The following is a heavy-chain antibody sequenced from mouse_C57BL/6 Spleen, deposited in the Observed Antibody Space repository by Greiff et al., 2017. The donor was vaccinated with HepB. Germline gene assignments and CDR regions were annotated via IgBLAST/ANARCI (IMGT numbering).Heavy chain of an antibody. D-gene: IGHD1-1*01. CDR3: ARSWYYGSSYYFDY. CDR2: IDPSDSYT. V-gene: IGHV1-50*01. Sequence: VQLQQSGAELVKPGASVKLSCKASGYTFTSYWMQWVKQRPGQGLEWIGEIDPSDSYTNYNQKFKGKATLTVDTSSSTAYMQLSSLTSEDSAVYYCARSWYYGSSYYFDYWGQGTTLTVSS. CDR1: GYTFTSYW. J-gene: IGHJ2*01.